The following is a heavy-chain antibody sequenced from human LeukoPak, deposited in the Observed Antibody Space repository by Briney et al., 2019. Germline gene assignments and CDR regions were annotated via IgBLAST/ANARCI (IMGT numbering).Heavy chain of an antibody. V-gene: IGHV3-74*01. CDR3: ARGIDEWLYLNY. D-gene: IGHD3-3*01. Sequence: GGSLRLSCADSGFTFSSYWMHWVRQAPGKGLVWVSRINSDGSSTNYADSVKGRFTISRDNAKNTLYLQMYSLRGEDTAVYYCARGIDEWLYLNYWGQGALVTVSS. CDR2: INSDGSST. CDR1: GFTFSSYW. J-gene: IGHJ4*02.